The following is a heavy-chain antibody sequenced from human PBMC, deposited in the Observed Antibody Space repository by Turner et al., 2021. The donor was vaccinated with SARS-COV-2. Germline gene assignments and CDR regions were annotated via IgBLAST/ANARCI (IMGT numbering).Heavy chain of an antibody. CDR1: GGNFNNYA. CDR3: ASLYQGIAAAAISWFDP. V-gene: IGHV1-69*01. CDR2: IVPMFGLA. J-gene: IGHJ5*02. Sequence: QVQLVQSGAEVKKPGSSVKVSCKASGGNFNNYAVHWLRQAPGQGLEWMGDIVPMFGLANYAQKFRDRATITADASTATVFMELSGLRSEDTAIYYCASLYQGIAAAAISWFDPWGQGTLVTVSS. D-gene: IGHD6-13*01.